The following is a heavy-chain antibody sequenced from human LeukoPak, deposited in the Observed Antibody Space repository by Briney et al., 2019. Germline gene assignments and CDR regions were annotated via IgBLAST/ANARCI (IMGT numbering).Heavy chain of an antibody. Sequence: PSETLSLTCTVSGGSISSGDYYWSRIRQPPGKGLEWIGYIYYSGSTYYNPSLKSRVTISVDTSKNQFSLKLSSVTATDTAVYYCARVVPAANYYYYCYMDVWGKGTTVTVSS. CDR3: ARVVPAANYYYYCYMDV. J-gene: IGHJ6*03. V-gene: IGHV4-30-4*08. CDR1: GGSISSGDYY. CDR2: IYYSGST. D-gene: IGHD2-2*01.